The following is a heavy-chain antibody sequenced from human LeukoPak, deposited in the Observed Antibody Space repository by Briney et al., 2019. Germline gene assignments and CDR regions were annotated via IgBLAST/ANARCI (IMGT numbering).Heavy chain of an antibody. J-gene: IGHJ4*02. Sequence: PGRSLRLSCTASGFTFDDYAMHWVRQPPGKGLEWVSAISWNGDTKAYADSVKGRFTISRDNAKNSLYLQMSSLRAEDTAFYYCAKARHWYTWGDYWGQGTLVTVSS. D-gene: IGHD6-13*01. CDR3: AKARHWYTWGDY. V-gene: IGHV3-9*01. CDR1: GFTFDDYA. CDR2: ISWNGDTK.